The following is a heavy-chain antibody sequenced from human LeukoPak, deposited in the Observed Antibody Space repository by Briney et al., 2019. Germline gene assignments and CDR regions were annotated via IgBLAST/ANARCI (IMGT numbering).Heavy chain of an antibody. CDR2: MWFDGSNI. J-gene: IGHJ4*02. CDR1: GFTFSNYG. D-gene: IGHD6-6*01. CDR3: ARDYSSSWLRFFDY. V-gene: IGHV3-33*01. Sequence: PGGSLRLSCAASGFTFSNYGMHWVRQAPGKGLEWVAVMWFDGSNIYYADSVKGRFTISRDNSKNTLYLQMNSLRAEDTAVYYCARDYSSSWLRFFDYWGQGTLVTVSS.